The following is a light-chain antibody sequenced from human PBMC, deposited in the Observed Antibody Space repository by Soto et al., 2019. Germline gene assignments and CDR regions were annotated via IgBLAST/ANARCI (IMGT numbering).Light chain of an antibody. CDR1: QGPLHSDGKTY. J-gene: IGKJ2*01. CDR3: MQSIQLLPMYT. Sequence: DYAMSQHPLTLFVNNSQRASISCTCSQGPLHSDGKTYVDWYLQKPGQPPQLLIYEVSNLFSGVPDRFSGSGSGTDFTLKISRVEAEDVGVYYCMQSIQLLPMYTFGQGTKVDIK. CDR2: EVS. V-gene: IGKV2D-29*01.